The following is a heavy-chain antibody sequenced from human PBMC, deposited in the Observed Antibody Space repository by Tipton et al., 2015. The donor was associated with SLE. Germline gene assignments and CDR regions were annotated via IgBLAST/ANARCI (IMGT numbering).Heavy chain of an antibody. D-gene: IGHD1-1*01. V-gene: IGHV3-74*01. CDR1: GFTFCSTW. CDR3: ARASTSLFDY. CDR2: INSDGSST. J-gene: IGHJ4*02. Sequence: SLRLSCAASGFTFCSTWMHWVRQAPGKGLEWVARINSDGSSTRYADSVKGRFTFSRDNAKNTLYLEMNNLRAEDTAVYYCARASTSLFDYWGQGTLVTVSS.